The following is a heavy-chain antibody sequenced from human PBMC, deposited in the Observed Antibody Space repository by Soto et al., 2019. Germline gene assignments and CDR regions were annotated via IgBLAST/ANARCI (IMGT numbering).Heavy chain of an antibody. CDR1: SGSISSSNW. J-gene: IGHJ6*03. Sequence: SETLSLTCAVSSGSISSSNWWSWVRQPPGKGLEWIGEIYHSGSTNYNPSLKSRVTISVDKSKNQFSLKLSSVTAADTAVYYCARVVVIQGSYYYYYYKDVWGKGTTVTVSS. CDR2: IYHSGST. D-gene: IGHD5-18*01. V-gene: IGHV4-4*02. CDR3: ARVVVIQGSYYYYYYKDV.